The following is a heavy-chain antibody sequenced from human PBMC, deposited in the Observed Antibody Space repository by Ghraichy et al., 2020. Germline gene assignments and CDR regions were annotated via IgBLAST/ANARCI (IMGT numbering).Heavy chain of an antibody. Sequence: SGPTLVKPTQTLTLTCTFSGFSLTTTGMCVSWLRQPPGKALEWLAHIDWNDDKSYSKSLRTRLTISKDTSKDQVVLTVTNMDPVDTATYFCARSSRGRNNYLWELFDHWGLGTLVTVSS. CDR1: GFSLTTTGMC. CDR3: ARSSRGRNNYLWELFDH. J-gene: IGHJ4*02. CDR2: IDWNDDK. V-gene: IGHV2-70*01. D-gene: IGHD1-26*01.